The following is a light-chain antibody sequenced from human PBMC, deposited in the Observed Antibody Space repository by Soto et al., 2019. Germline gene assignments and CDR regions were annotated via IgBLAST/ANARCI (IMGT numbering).Light chain of an antibody. Sequence: QSVLTQPPSASGSPGQSVTISCTGTSSDVGDYNYVSWYQQHPGKAPKLMIYEVSKRPSGVPDRFSGSKSGNTASLTVSGPQAEDAADYYCSSYAGSNNWVFGGGTKVTVL. V-gene: IGLV2-8*01. J-gene: IGLJ3*02. CDR2: EVS. CDR1: SSDVGDYNY. CDR3: SSYAGSNNWV.